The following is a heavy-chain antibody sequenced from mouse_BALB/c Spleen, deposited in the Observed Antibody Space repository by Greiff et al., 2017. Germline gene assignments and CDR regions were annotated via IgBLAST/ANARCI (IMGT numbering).Heavy chain of an antibody. CDR1: GYSITSGYS. Sequence: DVKLQESGPDLVKPSQSLSLTCTVTGYSITSGYSWHWIRQFPGNKLEWMGYIHYSGSTNYNPSLKSRISITRDTSKNQFFLQLNSVTTEDTATYYCASIPAYYRYDGNAMDYWGQGTSVTVSS. CDR2: IHYSGST. J-gene: IGHJ4*01. D-gene: IGHD2-14*01. CDR3: ASIPAYYRYDGNAMDY. V-gene: IGHV3-1*02.